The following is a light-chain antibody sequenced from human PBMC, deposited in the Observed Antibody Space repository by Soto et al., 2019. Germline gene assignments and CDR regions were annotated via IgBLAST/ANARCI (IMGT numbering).Light chain of an antibody. V-gene: IGKV1-9*01. CDR1: QGIGSN. J-gene: IGKJ4*01. CDR3: QPSNSYPLT. CDR2: GAS. Sequence: IQLTQSPSSLSASGGDRVTITCRASQGIGSNLAWYLQKPGEAPKLLVYGASTLQGGVPSRFSGSGSGTLFTLTITSLQPEDFATYFCQPSNSYPLTFGGGTKV.